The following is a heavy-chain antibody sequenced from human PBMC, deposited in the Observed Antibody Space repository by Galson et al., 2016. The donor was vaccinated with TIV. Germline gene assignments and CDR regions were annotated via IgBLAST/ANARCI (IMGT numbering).Heavy chain of an antibody. J-gene: IGHJ3*01. V-gene: IGHV3-48*03. D-gene: IGHD5-12*01. CDR2: ISPSGTI. CDR1: GFTFSSHA. Sequence: CAASGFTFSSHAMNWVRQAPGKGLEWISYISPSGTIYYADSVKGRFTISRDNAKNSLFLQMNSLRAEDTAVYFCARVATFVDAFDLWGQGTVVTVS. CDR3: ARVATFVDAFDL.